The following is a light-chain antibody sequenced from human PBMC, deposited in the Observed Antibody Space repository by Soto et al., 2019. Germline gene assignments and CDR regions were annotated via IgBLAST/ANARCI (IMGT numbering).Light chain of an antibody. J-gene: IGKJ1*01. V-gene: IGKV1-5*03. CDR3: QQYKSYPLT. CDR1: QSIGNW. Sequence: IRMTQSPSTQSAPVGDRVTITCRASQSIGNWLAWYQQKPGRAPKFLMYEASSLESGVPSRFSGSGSGTDFTLTISGLQPDDFATYYCQQYKSYPLTFGQGTKVDIK. CDR2: EAS.